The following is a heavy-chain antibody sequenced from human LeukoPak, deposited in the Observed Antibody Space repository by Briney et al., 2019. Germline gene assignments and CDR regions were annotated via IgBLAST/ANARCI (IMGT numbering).Heavy chain of an antibody. D-gene: IGHD3-3*01. Sequence: QPGGSLTLSCAASGFTFSSYAMSWVRQAPGKGLEWVSAISGSGGSTYYADSVKGRFTISRDNSKNTLYLQMNSLRAEDTAVYYCAKVYDSGGEYFQHWGQGTLVTVSS. J-gene: IGHJ1*01. CDR1: GFTFSSYA. CDR3: AKVYDSGGEYFQH. V-gene: IGHV3-23*01. CDR2: ISGSGGST.